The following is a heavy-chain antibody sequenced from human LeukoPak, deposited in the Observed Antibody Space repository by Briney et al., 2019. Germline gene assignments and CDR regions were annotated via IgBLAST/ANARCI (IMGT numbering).Heavy chain of an antibody. CDR3: ASSLISGSQGLHYYYYMDV. J-gene: IGHJ6*03. D-gene: IGHD1-26*01. Sequence: GASVKVSCKASGYTFTSYGISWVRQAPGQGLEWMGGIIPIFGTANYAQKFQGRVTITTDESTSTAYMELSSLRSEDTAVYYCASSLISGSQGLHYYYYMDVWGKGTTVTVSS. CDR2: IIPIFGTA. V-gene: IGHV1-69*05. CDR1: GYTFTSYG.